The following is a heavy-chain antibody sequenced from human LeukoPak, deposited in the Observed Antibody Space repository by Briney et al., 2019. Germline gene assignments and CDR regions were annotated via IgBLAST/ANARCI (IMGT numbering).Heavy chain of an antibody. Sequence: SETLSLTCTVSGGSISSSSYYWGWIRQPPGNGLEWIGSIYYSGSTYYNPSLKSRVTISVDTSKNQFSLKLSSVTAADTAVYYCARRVTMVRGVTFFDYWGQGTLVTVSS. CDR1: GGSISSSSYY. D-gene: IGHD3-10*01. CDR2: IYYSGST. V-gene: IGHV4-39*01. CDR3: ARRVTMVRGVTFFDY. J-gene: IGHJ4*02.